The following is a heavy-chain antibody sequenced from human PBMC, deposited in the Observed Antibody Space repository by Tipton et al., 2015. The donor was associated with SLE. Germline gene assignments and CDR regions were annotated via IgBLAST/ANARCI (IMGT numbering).Heavy chain of an antibody. Sequence: TLSLTCDVSGYSISSGHYWGWIRQPPGKGLEWIGYIYYSGSTNYNPSLKSRVTISVDTSKNQFSLKLSSVTAADTAVYYCARDLGRLYFDYWGQGTLVTVSS. D-gene: IGHD3-16*01. CDR2: IYYSGST. J-gene: IGHJ4*02. V-gene: IGHV4-59*11. CDR1: GYSISSGHY. CDR3: ARDLGRLYFDY.